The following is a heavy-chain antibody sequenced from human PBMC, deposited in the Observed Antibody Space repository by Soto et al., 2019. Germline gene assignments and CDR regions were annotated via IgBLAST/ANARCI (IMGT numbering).Heavy chain of an antibody. V-gene: IGHV1-24*01. D-gene: IGHD6-13*01. CDR2: FDPEDGET. J-gene: IGHJ3*02. CDR3: ATRSGLSSSWYRGAFDI. CDR1: GYTLPELS. Sequence: ASVKVSCKVSGYTLPELSMHWVRQAPGKGLEWMGGFDPEDGETIYAQKFQGRVTMTEDTSTDTAYMELSSLRSEDTAVYYCATRSGLSSSWYRGAFDIWGQGTMVTVSS.